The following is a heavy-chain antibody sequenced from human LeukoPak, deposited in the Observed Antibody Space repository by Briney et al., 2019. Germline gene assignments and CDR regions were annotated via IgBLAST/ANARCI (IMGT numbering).Heavy chain of an antibody. CDR1: GFSFSSYW. CDR3: ARHPYDSRGYVT. CDR2: IKGDGSEK. V-gene: IGHV3-7*01. Sequence: GGFLRLSCTASGFSFSSYWMTWVRQAPGKGLEWVANIKGDGSEKYYVDSVKGRFTISRDNAKNSLHLQMNSLRAEDTAVYYCARHPYDSRGYVTWGQGILVTVSS. J-gene: IGHJ5*02. D-gene: IGHD3-22*01.